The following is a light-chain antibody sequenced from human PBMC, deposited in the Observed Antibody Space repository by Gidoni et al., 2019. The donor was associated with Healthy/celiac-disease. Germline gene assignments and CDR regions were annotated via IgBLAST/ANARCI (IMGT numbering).Light chain of an antibody. Sequence: EIVLTQSPDTLSLSPGERATLSCRASQSVSSSYLAWYQQKPGQAPRLLIYGASSRATGIPDRFSGSGSGTDFTLTISRLEPEDFAVYYCQQYGSSPRTFGQXTKLEIK. V-gene: IGKV3-20*01. CDR3: QQYGSSPRT. CDR2: GAS. J-gene: IGKJ2*01. CDR1: QSVSSSY.